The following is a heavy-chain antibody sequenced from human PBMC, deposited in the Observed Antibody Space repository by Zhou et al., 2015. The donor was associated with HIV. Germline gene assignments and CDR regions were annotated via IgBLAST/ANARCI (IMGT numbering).Heavy chain of an antibody. V-gene: IGHV3-30*18. CDR2: ISYDGTNK. D-gene: IGHD3-10*01. CDR3: AKPAAQYYYGSGTKGSYFDS. Sequence: QVQLVESGGGVVQPGRSLRLSCATSGFTFNSIHWVRQAPGKGLEWVAVISYDGTNKYYADSVEGRFTVSRDNSKNTLYLQMNSLRPEDTAVYYCAKPAAQYYYGSGTKGSYFDSWGQGTLVTVSS. J-gene: IGHJ4*02. CDR1: GFTFNS.